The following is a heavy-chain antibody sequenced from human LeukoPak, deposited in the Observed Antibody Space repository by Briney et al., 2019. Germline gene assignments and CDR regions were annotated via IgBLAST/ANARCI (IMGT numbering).Heavy chain of an antibody. V-gene: IGHV4-30-4*01. CDR2: IYYSGST. CDR1: GGSISSGDYY. Sequence: PSQTLSLTCTVSGGSISSGDYYWSWIRQPPGEGLEWIGYIYYSGSTYYNPSLKSRVTISVDTSKNQFSLKLSSVTAADTAVYYCAKGSDDAVVVSDYWGQGTLVTVSS. J-gene: IGHJ4*02. CDR3: AKGSDDAVVVSDY. D-gene: IGHD2-21*01.